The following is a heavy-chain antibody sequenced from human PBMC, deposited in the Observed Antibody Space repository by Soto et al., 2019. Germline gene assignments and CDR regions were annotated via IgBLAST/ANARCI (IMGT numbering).Heavy chain of an antibody. CDR2: IRSKANSYAT. J-gene: IGHJ3*02. V-gene: IGHV3-73*01. Sequence: GGSLRLSCAASGFTFSGSAMHWVRQASGKGLEWVGRIRSKANSYATAYAASVKGRFTISRDDSKNTAYLQMNSLKTEDTAVYYCTRQGVTTPLDEAFDIWGQGTMVTVSS. CDR3: TRQGVTTPLDEAFDI. CDR1: GFTFSGSA. D-gene: IGHD4-17*01.